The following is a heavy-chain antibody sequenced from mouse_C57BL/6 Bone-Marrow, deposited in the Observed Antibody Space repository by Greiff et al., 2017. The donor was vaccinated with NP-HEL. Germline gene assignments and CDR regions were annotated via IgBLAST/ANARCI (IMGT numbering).Heavy chain of an antibody. Sequence: VQLQQPGAELVKPGASVKMSCKASGYTFTSYWITWVKQRPGQGLEWIGDIYPGSGSTNYNVKFKSKATLTVDTSSSTAYMQLSSLTSEDSAVYYCAPHYYGSSYADYWGQGTTLTVSS. D-gene: IGHD1-1*01. V-gene: IGHV1-55*01. CDR1: GYTFTSYW. CDR3: APHYYGSSYADY. J-gene: IGHJ2*01. CDR2: IYPGSGST.